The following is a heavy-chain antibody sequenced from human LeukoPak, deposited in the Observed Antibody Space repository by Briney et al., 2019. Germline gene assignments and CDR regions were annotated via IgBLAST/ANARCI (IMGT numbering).Heavy chain of an antibody. CDR2: INPSSGAT. J-gene: IGHJ3*01. D-gene: IGHD6-19*01. CDR3: ARLGHSSDWSLNAFDV. V-gene: IGHV1-2*02. CDR1: GYTFTGHY. Sequence: ASVTVSCKASGYTFTGHYIHWVRQAPGQGLEWMGWINPSSGATNYAQKFQGRVTMTGDTSISTAYMVLRSLRSDDTAVYFCARLGHSSDWSLNAFDVWGQGTMVTVSS.